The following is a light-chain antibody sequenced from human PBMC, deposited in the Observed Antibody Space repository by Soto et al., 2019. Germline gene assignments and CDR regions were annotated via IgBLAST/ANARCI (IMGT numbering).Light chain of an antibody. Sequence: QSALTQPASVSGSPGQSIPISCTGTSSDVGGYNYVSWYQQHPGKAPKLMIYDVSSRPSGVSNRFSGSKSGNTASLTISGLLSEDEADYYCTSYTTNKTPLFGGGTKVTVL. CDR2: DVS. CDR3: TSYTTNKTPL. CDR1: SSDVGGYNY. J-gene: IGLJ2*01. V-gene: IGLV2-14*03.